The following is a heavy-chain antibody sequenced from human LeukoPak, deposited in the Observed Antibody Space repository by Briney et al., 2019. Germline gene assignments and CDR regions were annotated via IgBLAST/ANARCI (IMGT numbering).Heavy chain of an antibody. CDR1: GYSFTSYW. CDR2: IYPGDSDI. V-gene: IGHV5-51*01. D-gene: IGHD1-1*01. CDR3: ATTTTRGNPHYFDY. Sequence: KTGESLKISCKGSGYSFTSYWIGWVRQMPGKGLEWMGIIYPGDSDIRYSPSFQGHVTISADKSISTAYLQWSSLKASDTGIYYCATTTTRGNPHYFDYWGQGTLVTVSS. J-gene: IGHJ4*02.